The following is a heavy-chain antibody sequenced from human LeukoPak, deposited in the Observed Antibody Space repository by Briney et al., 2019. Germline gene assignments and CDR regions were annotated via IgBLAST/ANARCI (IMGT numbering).Heavy chain of an antibody. CDR3: AKAYVYSNRGIDY. J-gene: IGHJ4*02. CDR1: GFTFSSYA. Sequence: GGSLRLSCAASGFTFSSYAMSWVRQAPGKGLEWVSGISAGGGSTYYADSVKGRFTISRDESKNTLYLQMNSLRVDDTAVYYCAKAYVYSNRGIDYWGQGTLVTVSS. V-gene: IGHV3-23*01. D-gene: IGHD6-13*01. CDR2: ISAGGGST.